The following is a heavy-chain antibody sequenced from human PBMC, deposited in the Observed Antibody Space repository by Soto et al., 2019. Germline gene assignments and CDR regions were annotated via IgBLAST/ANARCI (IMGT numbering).Heavy chain of an antibody. CDR1: GGLDYSCC. Sequence: PSWTTSLTGALCGGLDYSCCWTLIQQPPGKGLEWIGYIYYSGSTNYTPSLKSRGTIAVDTSKNQFSLKLSSVTAADTVFYYCARSGLVGRGIDYWGQGTLVTVSS. CDR3: ARSGLVGRGIDY. V-gene: IGHV4-59*02. D-gene: IGHD1-26*01. J-gene: IGHJ4*02. CDR2: IYYSGST.